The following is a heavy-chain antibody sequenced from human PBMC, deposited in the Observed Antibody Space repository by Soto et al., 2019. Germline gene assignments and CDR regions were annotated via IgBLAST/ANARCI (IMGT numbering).Heavy chain of an antibody. V-gene: IGHV1-3*01. CDR1: GYTFTSYA. CDR3: ARESHYCSGGSCYAFYMDV. D-gene: IGHD2-15*01. Sequence: QVQLVQSGAEVKKPGASVKVSCKASGYTFTSYAMHWVRQAPGQRLEWMGWINAGNGNTKYSQKFQGRVTITRDTSASTAYMELSSLRSEDTAVYYCARESHYCSGGSCYAFYMDVWGKGTTVTVSS. J-gene: IGHJ6*03. CDR2: INAGNGNT.